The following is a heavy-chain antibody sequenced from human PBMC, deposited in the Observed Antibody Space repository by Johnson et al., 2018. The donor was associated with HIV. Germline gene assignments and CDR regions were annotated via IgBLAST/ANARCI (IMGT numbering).Heavy chain of an antibody. CDR1: GFTFRNYG. Sequence: QVQLVESGGGVVQPGRSLRLSCAASGFTFRNYGMHWVRQAPGKGLEWVASVSFDGSNKYYADSVKGRFTISRDNSKNTLYLQMISLRTEDTAVYYWAREGESLLDAFDIWGQGTMVTVSA. D-gene: IGHD3-16*01. CDR2: VSFDGSNK. V-gene: IGHV3-30-3*01. CDR3: AREGESLLDAFDI. J-gene: IGHJ3*02.